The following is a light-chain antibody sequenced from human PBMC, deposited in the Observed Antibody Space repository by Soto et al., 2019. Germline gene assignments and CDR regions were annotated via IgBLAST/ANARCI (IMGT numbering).Light chain of an antibody. CDR2: DAS. CDR3: QQRSNWPRT. J-gene: IGKJ4*01. CDR1: QGVSSY. V-gene: IGKV3-11*01. Sequence: FTDSPATILLSRRDRTTLHYRASQGVSSYLAWYQQKPGQAPRLLIYDASNRATGIPARFSGSGSGTDFTLTISSLEPEDFATYYCQQRSNWPRTFGGGTKVDI.